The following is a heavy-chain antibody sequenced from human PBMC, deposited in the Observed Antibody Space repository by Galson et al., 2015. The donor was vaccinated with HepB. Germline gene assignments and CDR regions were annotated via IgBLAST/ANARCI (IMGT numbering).Heavy chain of an antibody. CDR2: ISSSSSYT. CDR3: AREGQQLVDWVGGMDV. CDR1: GFTFSDYY. Sequence: SLRLSCAASGFTFSDYYMSWIRQAPGKGLEWVSYISSSSSYTNYADSVKGRFTISRDNAKNSLYLQMNSLRAEDTAVYYCAREGQQLVDWVGGMDVWGQGTTVTVSS. V-gene: IGHV3-11*06. J-gene: IGHJ6*02. D-gene: IGHD6-13*01.